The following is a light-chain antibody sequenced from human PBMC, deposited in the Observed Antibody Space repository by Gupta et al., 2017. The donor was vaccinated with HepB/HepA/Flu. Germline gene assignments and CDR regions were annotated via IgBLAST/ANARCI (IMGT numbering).Light chain of an antibody. V-gene: IGKV3-20*01. CDR3: QHYCSSPRT. Sequence: EIVLTQSPVTLSLSPGERATLSCRASQSVSSSYLAWYQQKPGQAPRLLIYGASSRATGIPDRFSGSGSVTEFTLTISRLDPEDFAVYYCQHYCSSPRTFGQGTKVEIK. J-gene: IGKJ1*01. CDR2: GAS. CDR1: QSVSSSY.